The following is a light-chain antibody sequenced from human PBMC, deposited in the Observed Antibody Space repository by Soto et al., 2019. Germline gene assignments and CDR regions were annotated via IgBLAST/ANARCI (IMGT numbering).Light chain of an antibody. CDR1: QSISSY. CDR3: QQCYSTPLT. V-gene: IGKV1-39*01. Sequence: DIQMTQSPSSLSASVGDRVTITCRASQSISSYLNWYQQKPGKAPKLLIYAASSLRSGVPSRFSGSGSGTDFTLTISSLQPEDFATYYCQQCYSTPLTCGPGTKVDIK. J-gene: IGKJ3*01. CDR2: AAS.